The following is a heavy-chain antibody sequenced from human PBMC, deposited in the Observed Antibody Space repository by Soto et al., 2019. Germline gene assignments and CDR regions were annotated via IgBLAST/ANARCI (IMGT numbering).Heavy chain of an antibody. CDR2: INPSGGST. V-gene: IGHV1-46*01. CDR3: AGEAATTGFWFDP. J-gene: IGHJ5*02. D-gene: IGHD1-26*01. Sequence: ASVKVSCKASGYTVTSYYMHCVRQAPGQGLEWMGIINPSGGSTSYAQKFQGRVTMTRDTSTSTVYMELSSLRSEDTAVYYCAGEAATTGFWFDPWGQGTLVTVSS. CDR1: GYTVTSYY.